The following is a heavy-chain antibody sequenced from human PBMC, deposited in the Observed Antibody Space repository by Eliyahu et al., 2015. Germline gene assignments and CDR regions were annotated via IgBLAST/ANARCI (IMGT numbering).Heavy chain of an antibody. J-gene: IGHJ4*02. CDR3: ARSDTYGDYTFDY. CDR2: ISSSSSTI. CDR1: GFTFSSYS. D-gene: IGHD4-17*01. V-gene: IGHV3-48*02. Sequence: EVQLVESGGGLVQPGGSLRLSCXASGFTFSSYSMNWVRQAPGKGLEWVSYISSSSSTIYYADSVKGRFTISRDNAKNSLYLQMNSLRDEDTAVYYCARSDTYGDYTFDYWGQGTLVTVSS.